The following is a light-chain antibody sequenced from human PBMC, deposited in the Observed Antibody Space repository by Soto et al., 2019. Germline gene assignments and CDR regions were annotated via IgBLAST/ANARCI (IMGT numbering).Light chain of an antibody. Sequence: PATLSVSPGERATLSCRAGQGVTTNFAWYQQKSGQSPRLLIYDVSIRATGVPARFSGTGSETDFTLTISGLQSEDSAVYFCQQYNNWPFSFGQGTRLEIK. CDR2: DVS. J-gene: IGKJ5*01. CDR3: QQYNNWPFS. CDR1: QGVTTN. V-gene: IGKV3-15*01.